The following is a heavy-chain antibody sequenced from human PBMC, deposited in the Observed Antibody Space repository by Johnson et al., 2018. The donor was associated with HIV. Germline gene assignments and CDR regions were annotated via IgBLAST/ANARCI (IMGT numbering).Heavy chain of an antibody. CDR1: AFTFSDYY. D-gene: IGHD4-17*01. J-gene: IGHJ3*02. Sequence: VQLVESGGGLVKPGGSLRLSCAASAFTFSDYYMSWIRQAPGKGLECISYISSSGSTIYYADSVKGRFPISRDNAKNSLYLQMNSLRAEDTALYYCARDSTPWGGDYVGYAFDIWGQGTMVTVSS. V-gene: IGHV3-11*04. CDR3: ARDSTPWGGDYVGYAFDI. CDR2: ISSSGSTI.